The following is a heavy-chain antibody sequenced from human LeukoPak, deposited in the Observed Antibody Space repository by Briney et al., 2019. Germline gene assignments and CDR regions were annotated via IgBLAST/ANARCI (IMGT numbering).Heavy chain of an antibody. J-gene: IGHJ5*02. V-gene: IGHV3-23*01. CDR1: GFTFSSYA. Sequence: GGSLRLSCAASGFTFSSYAMSWVRQAPGKGLEWVSAISGSGGSTYYADSVKGRFTISRDNSKNTLYLQVNSLRAEDTAVYYCAKDLFGVAAAGKGRNWFDPWGQGTLVTVSS. CDR3: AKDLFGVAAAGKGRNWFDP. CDR2: ISGSGGST. D-gene: IGHD6-13*01.